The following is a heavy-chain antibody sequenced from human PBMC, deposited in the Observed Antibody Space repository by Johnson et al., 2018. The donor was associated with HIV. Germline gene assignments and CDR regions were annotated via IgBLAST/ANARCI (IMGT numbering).Heavy chain of an antibody. J-gene: IGHJ3*02. CDR3: AKRSNYYGSGSWGWGAFDI. D-gene: IGHD3-10*01. Sequence: VQLVESGGCLVQPGRSLRLSCAASGFTFDDYAMHWVRQAPGKGLEWVSGISWNSGNIDYADSVKGRFTISRYNAKNSLYLQMNSLRAEDTALYYCAKRSNYYGSGSWGWGAFDIWGQGTMVTVSS. V-gene: IGHV3-9*01. CDR1: GFTFDDYA. CDR2: ISWNSGNI.